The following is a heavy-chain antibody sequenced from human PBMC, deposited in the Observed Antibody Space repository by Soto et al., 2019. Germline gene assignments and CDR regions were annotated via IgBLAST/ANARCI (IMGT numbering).Heavy chain of an antibody. J-gene: IGHJ4*02. Sequence: QITLKESGPTLVKPTQTLTLTCSVSGFSVSTGGRGVGWIRQPPGKALEWLALIYWDDDKRYSPSLKSRLTITKDTSKNPVVLTMTNMDPVDTATYYCAHRRPISGTRLFDYWGQGVLVTVSS. V-gene: IGHV2-5*02. CDR3: AHRRPISGTRLFDY. CDR1: GFSVSTGGRG. D-gene: IGHD1-20*01. CDR2: IYWDDDK.